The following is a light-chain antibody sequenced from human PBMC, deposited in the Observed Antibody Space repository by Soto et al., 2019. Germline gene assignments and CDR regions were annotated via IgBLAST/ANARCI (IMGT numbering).Light chain of an antibody. Sequence: QSVLAQPASVSGSPGQSITISCTGTSSDIGAYNSVSWYQQYPGKAPKLMIYGVTNRPSGVSNRFSGSKTGNTASLTISGLQAEDEADYYCFSHRSGDSHVFGTGTKVTV. CDR3: FSHRSGDSHV. J-gene: IGLJ1*01. V-gene: IGLV2-14*01. CDR1: SSDIGAYNS. CDR2: GVT.